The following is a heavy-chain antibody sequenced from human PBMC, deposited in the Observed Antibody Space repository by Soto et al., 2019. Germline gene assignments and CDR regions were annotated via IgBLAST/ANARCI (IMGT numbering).Heavy chain of an antibody. J-gene: IGHJ4*02. CDR3: ASAAVTGTAGLDF. V-gene: IGHV1-2*02. CDR2: INPNSGGT. CDR1: GYTFSGFY. Sequence: ASVKVSCKASGYTFSGFYMHWVRQAPGQGLEWIGWINPNSGGTKSAEKFQGRVTMTRDTSISTAYMELSRLTSDDTAVYYCASAAVTGTAGLDFWGQGTQVTVSS. D-gene: IGHD6-19*01.